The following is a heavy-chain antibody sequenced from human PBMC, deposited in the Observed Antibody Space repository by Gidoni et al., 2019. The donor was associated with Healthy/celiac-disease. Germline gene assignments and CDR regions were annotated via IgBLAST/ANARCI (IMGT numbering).Heavy chain of an antibody. CDR2: INAGNGNT. V-gene: IGHV1-3*01. D-gene: IGHD3-22*01. J-gene: IGHJ4*02. CDR3: ARGGYRYFDY. CDR1: GYTFTSYA. Sequence: QVQLVQSGAEVKKPGASVKVSCKASGYTFTSYAMQWVRQAPGQRLEWMGWINAGNGNTKYSQKFKGRVTSTRDTYASKAYMELSSLRSEDTAVYYCARGGYRYFDYWGQGTLVTVSS.